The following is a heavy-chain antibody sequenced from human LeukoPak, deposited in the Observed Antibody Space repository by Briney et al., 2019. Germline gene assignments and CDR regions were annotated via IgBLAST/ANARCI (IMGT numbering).Heavy chain of an antibody. Sequence: SETLFLTCTVSGGSISSGGYYWSWIRQPAGKGLEWIGHIYTGGSTDYNPSLKSRVTISLDTAKNQFSLKLSSVTAADTAVYYCARVAGAFDIWGQGTMVTVSS. CDR2: IYTGGST. V-gene: IGHV4-61*09. CDR3: ARVAGAFDI. J-gene: IGHJ3*02. CDR1: GGSISSGGYY.